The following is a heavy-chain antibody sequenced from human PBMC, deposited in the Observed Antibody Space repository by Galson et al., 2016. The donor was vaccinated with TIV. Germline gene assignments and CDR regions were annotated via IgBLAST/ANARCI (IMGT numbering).Heavy chain of an antibody. CDR3: ARRRSYFGELSTNRYFDY. D-gene: IGHD3-10*01. Sequence: PALVKPTQTLTLTCSFSGFSLSTSGVGVGWFRQPPGKALEWLAFVHWDDAERYSPSLKSRLTITKDTSKNQVVLTLINMDLLDTDTYYCARRRSYFGELSTNRYFDYWGQGTLVTVSS. CDR1: GFSLSTSGVG. CDR2: VHWDDAE. V-gene: IGHV2-5*02. J-gene: IGHJ4*02.